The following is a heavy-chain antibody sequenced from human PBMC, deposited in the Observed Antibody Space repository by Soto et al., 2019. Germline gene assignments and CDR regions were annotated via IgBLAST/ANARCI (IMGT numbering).Heavy chain of an antibody. Sequence: GGSLRLSCAASGFTFSSYWMHWVRQAPGKGLVWVSRINSDGSSTSYADSVKGRFTISRDNAKNTLYLQMNSLRAEDTAVYYCARTRYFDWFDYWGQGTLVTVSS. V-gene: IGHV3-74*01. CDR1: GFTFSSYW. CDR2: INSDGSST. J-gene: IGHJ4*02. D-gene: IGHD3-9*01. CDR3: ARTRYFDWFDY.